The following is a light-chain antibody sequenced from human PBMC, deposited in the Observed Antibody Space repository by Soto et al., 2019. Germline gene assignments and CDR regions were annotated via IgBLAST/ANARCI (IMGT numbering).Light chain of an antibody. CDR3: QQYYSTPLYT. CDR1: QSVLYSSNNKNY. J-gene: IGKJ2*01. Sequence: DIVMTQSPDSLAVSLGERATINCKSSQSVLYSSNNKNYLAWYQQKPGQPPKLLIYWASTRESGVPDRFSGSGSGTDLTLTISSLQAEDVAVHYCQQYYSTPLYTFGQGTKLEIK. CDR2: WAS. V-gene: IGKV4-1*01.